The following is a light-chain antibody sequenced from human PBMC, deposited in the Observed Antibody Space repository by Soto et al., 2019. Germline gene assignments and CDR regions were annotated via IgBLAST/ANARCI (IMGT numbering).Light chain of an antibody. J-gene: IGKJ5*01. CDR3: QQYDSYPYT. CDR1: QSVSSN. CDR2: GAS. V-gene: IGKV3-15*01. Sequence: IVMTQSPATLSVSPGERATLSCRASQSVSSNLAWYQQKPGQAPRLLIYGASTRATGTPARFSGSGSGTEFTLTISSLQPDDFATYYCQQYDSYPYTFGQGTRLEIK.